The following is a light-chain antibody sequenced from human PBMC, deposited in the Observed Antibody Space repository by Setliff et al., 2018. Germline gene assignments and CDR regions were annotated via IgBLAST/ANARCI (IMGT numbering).Light chain of an antibody. CDR3: SSYVGSSTPHV. V-gene: IGLV2-23*02. Sequence: QSALTQPASVSGFLGQSITISCTGTNSDVGSYNHFSWYQQHPGKAPKLMIYEVTMRPSGISNRFSGSKSGNAASLTISGLQAEDEAEYYCSSYVGSSTPHVFGTGTKVPS. CDR1: NSDVGSYNH. CDR2: EVT. J-gene: IGLJ1*01.